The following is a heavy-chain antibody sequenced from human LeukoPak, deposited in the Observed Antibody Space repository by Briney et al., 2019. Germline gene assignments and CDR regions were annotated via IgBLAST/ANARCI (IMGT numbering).Heavy chain of an antibody. V-gene: IGHV3-43*01. CDR2: FSWDGINT. CDR1: GFSFAGYT. J-gene: IGHJ4*02. D-gene: IGHD3/OR15-3a*01. CDR3: AKDNFGTIDY. Sequence: GGSLRLSCAASGFSFAGYTMHWVRQAPGKGLEWVSLFSWDGINTYYADSVKGRFTISRDNSKNSLYLQMNSLRTDDTALYYCAKDNFGTIDYWGQGTLVAVSS.